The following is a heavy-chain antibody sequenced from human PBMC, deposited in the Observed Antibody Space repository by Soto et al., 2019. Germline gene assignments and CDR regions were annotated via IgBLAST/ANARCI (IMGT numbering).Heavy chain of an antibody. V-gene: IGHV1-18*01. D-gene: IGHD1-1*01. CDR3: ARGRYGDY. J-gene: IGHJ4*02. CDR1: GYTFTSYG. CDR2: ISAHNGNT. Sequence: QVHLVQPGAEVKKPGASVNVSCKGSGYTFTSYGITWVRQAPGQGLEWMGWISAHNGNTDYAQKLQGRVTVTRDTSTSTAYMELRSLRSYDTAVYYCARGRYGDYWGQGALVTVSS.